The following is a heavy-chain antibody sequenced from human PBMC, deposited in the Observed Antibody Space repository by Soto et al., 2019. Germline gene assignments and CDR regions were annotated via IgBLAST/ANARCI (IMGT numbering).Heavy chain of an antibody. CDR2: IIPIFGTA. CDR1: GGTFSSYS. V-gene: IGHV1-69*06. CDR3: VAGGATLNGMDV. D-gene: IGHD1-26*01. J-gene: IGHJ6*02. Sequence: SVKVSCKASGGTFSSYSISWVRQAPGQGLEWMGGIIPIFGTANYAQKFQGRVTITADKSTSTAYMELSSLRSEDTAVYYCVAGGATLNGMDVWGQGTTVTVSS.